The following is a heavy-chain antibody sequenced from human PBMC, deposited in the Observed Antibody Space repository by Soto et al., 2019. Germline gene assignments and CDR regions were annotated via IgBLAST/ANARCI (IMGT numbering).Heavy chain of an antibody. J-gene: IGHJ4*02. V-gene: IGHV3-21*01. CDR2: ISNGSGYI. CDR1: GFAFSSDS. Sequence: GGSLRLSCAASGFAFSSDSMIWVRQAPGMGLEWVSSISNGSGYIYYADSVKGRFTISRDNAKNSLYLQMNSLRVEDTAVYYCARRSCSSGSCQTPLDYWGQGTLVTVSS. D-gene: IGHD2-15*01. CDR3: ARRSCSSGSCQTPLDY.